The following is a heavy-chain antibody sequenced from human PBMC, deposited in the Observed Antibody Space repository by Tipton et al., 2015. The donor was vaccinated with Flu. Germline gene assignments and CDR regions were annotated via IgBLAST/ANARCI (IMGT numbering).Heavy chain of an antibody. D-gene: IGHD3-3*01. J-gene: IGHJ4*02. Sequence: TLSLTCTVSGGSIRSSSYYWGWIRQPPGKGLEWIGNMYYSGSTYYNPSLKSRVTISVDTSKNQFSLKLNSVTAADTAVYYYASLQLAPHWDTTIYYFDYWGQGTLVTVSS. CDR3: ASLQLAPHWDTTIYYFDY. CDR1: GGSIRSSSYY. V-gene: IGHV4-39*07. CDR2: MYYSGST.